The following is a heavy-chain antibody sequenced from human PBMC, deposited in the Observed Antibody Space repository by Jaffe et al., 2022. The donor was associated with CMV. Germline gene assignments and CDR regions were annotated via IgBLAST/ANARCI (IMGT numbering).Heavy chain of an antibody. CDR2: ISSSSSYI. D-gene: IGHD3-10*01. V-gene: IGHV3-11*06. CDR1: GFSFSDYY. CDR3: ARVFDTLLITHNAFDI. Sequence: QVQLVESGGGLVKPGGSLRLSCAASGFSFSDYYMSWIRQAPGKGLECVSSISSSSSYIYYGDSLKGRFTISRDNAKNSLYLQMNSLRAEDTAVYYCARVFDTLLITHNAFDIWGQGTMVTVSS. J-gene: IGHJ3*02.